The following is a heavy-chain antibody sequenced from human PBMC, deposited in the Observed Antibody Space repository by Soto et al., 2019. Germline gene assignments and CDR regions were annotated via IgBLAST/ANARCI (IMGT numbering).Heavy chain of an antibody. CDR3: ASTPYCSGGSCQAIDAFDI. V-gene: IGHV4-39*01. CDR2: IYYSGST. J-gene: IGHJ3*02. D-gene: IGHD2-15*01. Sequence: PSETLSLTCTVSGGSISSSSYYWGWIRRPPGKGLEWIGSIYYSGSTYYNPSLKSRVTISVDTSKNQFSLKLSSVTAADTAVYYCASTPYCSGGSCQAIDAFDIWGQGTMVTVSS. CDR1: GGSISSSSYY.